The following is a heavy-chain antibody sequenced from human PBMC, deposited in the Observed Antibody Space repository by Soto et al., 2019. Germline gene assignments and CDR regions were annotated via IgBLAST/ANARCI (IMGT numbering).Heavy chain of an antibody. CDR1: GGSISSYY. V-gene: IGHV4-59*01. Sequence: SETLSLTCTVSGGSISSYYWSWIRQPPGKGLEWIGYIYYSGSTNYNPSLKSRVTISVDTSKNQFSLKLSSVTAADTAVYYCARVSSSGRIAHFDYWGQGTLVTVS. J-gene: IGHJ4*02. D-gene: IGHD6-19*01. CDR3: ARVSSSGRIAHFDY. CDR2: IYYSGST.